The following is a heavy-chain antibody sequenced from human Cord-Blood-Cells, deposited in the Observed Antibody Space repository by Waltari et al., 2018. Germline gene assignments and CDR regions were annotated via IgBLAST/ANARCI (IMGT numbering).Heavy chain of an antibody. D-gene: IGHD4-17*01. CDR3: ARHSGDYAIFDY. V-gene: IGHV4-39*01. J-gene: IGHJ4*02. CDR2: IYYSGST. CDR1: GGPISSSSYS. Sequence: QLQLQESGPGLVKPSETLSLTCTVSGGPISSSSYSWGWIRQPPGKGREWIGSIYYSGSTYYNPSLKSRVTISVDTSKNQFSLKLSSVTAADTAVYYCARHSGDYAIFDYWGQGTLVTVSS.